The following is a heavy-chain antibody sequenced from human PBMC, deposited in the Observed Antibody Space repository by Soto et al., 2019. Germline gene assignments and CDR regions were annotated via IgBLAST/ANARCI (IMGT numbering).Heavy chain of an antibody. CDR2: IHYSGST. V-gene: IGHV4-59*01. Sequence: SETLSLTCTVSGDSISTFYWSWIRQPPGKGLEWIGYIHYSGSTNYYPSLKSQVIISVDTSKNQFSLKLSSVTAADTAVYFCARVRSNIFDYWGQGTLVTVSS. CDR3: ARVRSNIFDY. J-gene: IGHJ4*02. CDR1: GDSISTFY. D-gene: IGHD3-3*01.